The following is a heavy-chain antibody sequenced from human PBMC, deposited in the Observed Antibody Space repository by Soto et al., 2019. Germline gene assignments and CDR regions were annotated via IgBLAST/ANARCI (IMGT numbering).Heavy chain of an antibody. CDR3: ARDRLMVYDKYGMDV. CDR2: INPSGGST. V-gene: IGHV1-46*01. D-gene: IGHD2-8*01. Sequence: QVQLVQSGAEVRKPGASLKVSCKASGYTFTNYHMHWVRQAPGQGLEWMGIINPSGGSTYYAQKFQGRVTMPGDTSTSTVYMELSSLRSGDTAVYYCARDRLMVYDKYGMDVWGQGTTVTVSS. CDR1: GYTFTNYH. J-gene: IGHJ6*02.